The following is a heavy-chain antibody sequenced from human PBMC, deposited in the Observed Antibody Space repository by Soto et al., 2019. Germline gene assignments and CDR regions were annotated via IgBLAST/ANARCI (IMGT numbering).Heavy chain of an antibody. CDR3: ARHQLTRSSWYYYGMDV. CDR1: GGSISSSSYY. CDR2: IYYSGST. V-gene: IGHV4-39*01. D-gene: IGHD6-13*01. J-gene: IGHJ6*02. Sequence: PSETLSLTCTVSGGSISSSSYYWGWIRQPPGKGLEWIGSIYYSGSTYYNPSLKSRVTISVDTSKNQFSLKLSSVTAADTAVYYCARHQLTRSSWYYYGMDVWGQGTTVTVSS.